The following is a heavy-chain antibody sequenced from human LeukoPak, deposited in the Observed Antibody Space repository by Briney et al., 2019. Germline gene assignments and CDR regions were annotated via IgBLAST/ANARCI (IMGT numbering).Heavy chain of an antibody. J-gene: IGHJ6*03. V-gene: IGHV4-34*01. CDR3: ARTDTGYSSGWYGYYYYYYMDV. CDR2: INHSGST. D-gene: IGHD6-19*01. Sequence: SETLSLTCAVYGGSFSGYYWSWIRQHPGKGLEWIGEINHSGSTNYNPSLKSRVTISVDTSKNQFSLKLSSVTAADTAVYYCARTDTGYSSGWYGYYYYYYMDVWGKGTTVTVSS. CDR1: GGSFSGYY.